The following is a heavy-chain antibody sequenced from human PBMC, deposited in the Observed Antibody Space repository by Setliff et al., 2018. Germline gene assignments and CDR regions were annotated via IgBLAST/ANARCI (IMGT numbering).Heavy chain of an antibody. CDR2: INPSGGLT. Sequence: ASVKVSCKASGYTLTNYYMHWVRQAPGQGLEWMGIINPSGGLTRYAQKFQGRVTMTRDTSTSTVYMEVSSLRTEDTAVYYCAREGVDTRSSTDYRYYMDVWGKGTTVTVSS. CDR1: GYTLTNYY. J-gene: IGHJ6*03. V-gene: IGHV1-46*01. CDR3: AREGVDTRSSTDYRYYMDV. D-gene: IGHD5-18*01.